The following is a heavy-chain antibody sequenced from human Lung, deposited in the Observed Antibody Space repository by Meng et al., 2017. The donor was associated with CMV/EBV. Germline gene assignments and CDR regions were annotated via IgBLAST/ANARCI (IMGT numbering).Heavy chain of an antibody. Sequence: GSLRLXCAVYGGSFSGYHWSWIRQPPGKGLEWIGEINHSGSTNYNPSLKSRVTISVDTSKNQFSLKLSSVTAADTAVYYCARGGYCSSTSCYKLYRNWFDPWGQGTLVTVSS. J-gene: IGHJ5*02. D-gene: IGHD2-2*02. CDR2: INHSGST. CDR3: ARGGYCSSTSCYKLYRNWFDP. V-gene: IGHV4-34*01. CDR1: GGSFSGYH.